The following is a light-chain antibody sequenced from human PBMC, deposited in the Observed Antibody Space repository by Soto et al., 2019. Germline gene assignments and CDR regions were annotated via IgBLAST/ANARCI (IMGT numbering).Light chain of an antibody. CDR2: NNN. V-gene: IGLV1-44*01. Sequence: QAVVTQPTSASGTPGQRVTISCSGSSSNIGSNALNWYQQLPGTAPKLLIYNNNQRPSGVPDRFSGSKSGTSASLAISGLQSEDEADYYCAVWDDSLIGRVFGGGTKLTVL. J-gene: IGLJ3*02. CDR1: SSNIGSNA. CDR3: AVWDDSLIGRV.